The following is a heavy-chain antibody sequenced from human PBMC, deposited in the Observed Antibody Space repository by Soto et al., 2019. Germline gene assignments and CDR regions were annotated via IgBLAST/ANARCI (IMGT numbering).Heavy chain of an antibody. V-gene: IGHV1-69*02. Sequence: QVQLVQSGAEVKKPGSSVKVSCKASGGTFSSYTISWVRQAPGQGLEWMGRIIPILGIANYAQKFQGRVTVTGDKSTSTAYMELSSLRSEDTAVYYCASRGDTITIRNYYYYGMDVWGQGTTVTVSS. D-gene: IGHD2-21*01. CDR1: GGTFSSYT. J-gene: IGHJ6*02. CDR3: ASRGDTITIRNYYYYGMDV. CDR2: IIPILGIA.